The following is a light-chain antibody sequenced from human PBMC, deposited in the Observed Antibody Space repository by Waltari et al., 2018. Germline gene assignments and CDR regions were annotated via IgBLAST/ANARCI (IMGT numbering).Light chain of an antibody. Sequence: DIQMIQSPTSVSASVGDRVTITCRASRGISNWLAWYQQKSGQAPKLLIDAASNLQSGVPSRFSGSGAATDFTLTINSLQPEDFATYYCQQANSFPPTFGQGTKVEIK. J-gene: IGKJ2*01. CDR3: QQANSFPPT. CDR1: RGISNW. V-gene: IGKV1-12*01. CDR2: AAS.